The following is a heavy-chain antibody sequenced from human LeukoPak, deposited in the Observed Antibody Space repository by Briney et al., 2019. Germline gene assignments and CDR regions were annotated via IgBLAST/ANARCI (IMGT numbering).Heavy chain of an antibody. CDR2: INHSGST. CDR1: GGSFSGYY. D-gene: IGHD1-26*01. Sequence: SETLSLTCAVYGGSFSGYYWSWIRQPPGKGLEWIGEINHSGSTNYNPSLKSRVTISVDTSKNQFSMKLGCVTAADTAVYYRARGGNVGLSYWGQGTLVTVSS. J-gene: IGHJ4*02. V-gene: IGHV4-34*01. CDR3: ARGGNVGLSY.